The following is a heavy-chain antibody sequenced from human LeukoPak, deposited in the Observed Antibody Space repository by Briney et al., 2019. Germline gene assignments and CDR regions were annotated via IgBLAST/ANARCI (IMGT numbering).Heavy chain of an antibody. D-gene: IGHD2-21*01. CDR2: IYHSGST. V-gene: IGHV4-30-2*01. Sequence: SESPSLTCAVSGGYISSGGDSWSWIGQPPGKVLEWTGYIYHSGSTYYNPSLKSRVTISVDRSKNQFSLKLSSVTAADTAVYYCARGLKGALFPSWFDPWGQGTLVTVSS. CDR3: ARGLKGALFPSWFDP. CDR1: GGYISSGGDS. J-gene: IGHJ5*02.